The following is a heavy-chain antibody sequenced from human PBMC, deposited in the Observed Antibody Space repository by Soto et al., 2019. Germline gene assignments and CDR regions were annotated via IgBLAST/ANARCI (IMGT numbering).Heavy chain of an antibody. CDR1: GFTFSEKW. CDR3: ARGHYGLDV. Sequence: LRLSCAASGFTFSEKWMTWVRQAPGRGLEWVAHTNLGGSEKFYVDSVKGRFTISRDNAKKSLSLQMNSLIDEDTAVYYCARGHYGLDVWGQGTMVTVSS. J-gene: IGHJ6*02. CDR2: TNLGGSEK. V-gene: IGHV3-7*03.